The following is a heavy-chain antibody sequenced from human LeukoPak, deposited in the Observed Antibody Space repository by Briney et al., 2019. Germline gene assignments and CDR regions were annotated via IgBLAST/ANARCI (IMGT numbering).Heavy chain of an antibody. CDR3: ARDGGYSGSYYPQYWFDP. D-gene: IGHD1-26*01. CDR1: GGSISSYY. V-gene: IGHV4-4*07. Sequence: PSETLSLTCTVSGGSISSYYWSWIRQPAGKGLEWIGRIYTSGSTNYNPSLKSRVTMSVDTSKNQFSLKLSSVTAADTAVYYCARDGGYSGSYYPQYWFDPWGQGTLVTVSS. CDR2: IYTSGST. J-gene: IGHJ5*02.